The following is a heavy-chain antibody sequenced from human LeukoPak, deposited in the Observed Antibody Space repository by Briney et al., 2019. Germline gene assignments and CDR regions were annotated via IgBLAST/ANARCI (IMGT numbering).Heavy chain of an antibody. D-gene: IGHD6-13*01. CDR2: INPNSGGT. V-gene: IGHV1-2*02. J-gene: IGHJ4*02. CDR1: GYTFTGCY. CDR3: ARPSIAAAGTVDY. Sequence: ASVKVSCKASGYTFTGCYMHWVRQAPGQGLEWMGWINPNSGGTNYAQKFQGRVTMTRDTSISTAYMELSRLRSDDTAVYYCARPSIAAAGTVDYWGQGTLVTVSS.